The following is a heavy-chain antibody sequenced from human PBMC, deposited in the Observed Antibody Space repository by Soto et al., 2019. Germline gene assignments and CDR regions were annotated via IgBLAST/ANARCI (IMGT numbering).Heavy chain of an antibody. D-gene: IGHD2-21*01. V-gene: IGHV1-18*01. CDR1: GYTFTIYG. CDR3: GRATMPTDPSTSTAYMEVRNLRSDVTAVYFSARGSYDDTNPGIEI. J-gene: IGHJ3*02. CDR2: ISAYNGNP. Sequence: QVQLVQSGAEVKKPGASVKVSCKASGYTFTIYGLSEVRQAPGHGLEWIGWISAYNGNPNHAQPLQGKVTMTPGTGVEMIGWISANHDNTNDAQKLQGRATMPTDPSTSTAYMEVRNLRSDVTAVYFSARGSYDDTNPGIEIWGQETVVTVSS.